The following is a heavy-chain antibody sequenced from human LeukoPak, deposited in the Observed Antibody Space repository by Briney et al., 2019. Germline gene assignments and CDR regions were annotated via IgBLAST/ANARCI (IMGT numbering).Heavy chain of an antibody. V-gene: IGHV3-23*01. Sequence: GGSLRLSCAASGFTFSSYAMSWVRQAPGKGLEWVSAISGSGGSTYYADSVKGRFTISRDNSKNTLYLQMNSLRAEDTAVYCCAKLGDYYDSSGYYYGYWGQGTLVTVSS. CDR1: GFTFSSYA. J-gene: IGHJ4*02. D-gene: IGHD3-22*01. CDR2: ISGSGGST. CDR3: AKLGDYYDSSGYYYGY.